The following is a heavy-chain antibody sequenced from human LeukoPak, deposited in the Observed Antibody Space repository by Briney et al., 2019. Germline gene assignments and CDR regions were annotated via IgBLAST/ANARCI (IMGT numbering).Heavy chain of an antibody. J-gene: IGHJ3*02. Sequence: GGSLRLSCAASGFTVSSNYMSWVRQAPGKGLEWVSVIYSGGSTYYADSVTGRFTISRDNSKNTLYLQMNSLRAEDTAVYYCARNLYSSGLDAFDIWGQGTMVTVSS. CDR2: IYSGGST. V-gene: IGHV3-66*01. CDR1: GFTVSSNY. CDR3: ARNLYSSGLDAFDI. D-gene: IGHD6-19*01.